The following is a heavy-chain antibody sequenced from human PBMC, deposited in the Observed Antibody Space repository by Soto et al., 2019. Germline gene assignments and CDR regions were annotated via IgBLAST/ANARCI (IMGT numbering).Heavy chain of an antibody. CDR1: GFTFSSYG. V-gene: IGHV3-30*18. D-gene: IGHD6-6*01. CDR2: ISYDGSNK. J-gene: IGHJ6*02. CDR3: AKARKVEYSSSGGMDV. Sequence: QVQLVESGGGVVQPGRSLRRSCAASGFTFSSYGMHWVRQAPGKGLEWVAVISYDGSNKYYADSVKGRFTISRDNSKNTLYLQMNSLRAEDTAVYYCAKARKVEYSSSGGMDVWGQGITVTVSS.